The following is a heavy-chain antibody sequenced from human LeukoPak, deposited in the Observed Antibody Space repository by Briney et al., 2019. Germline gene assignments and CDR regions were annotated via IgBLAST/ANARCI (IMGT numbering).Heavy chain of an antibody. CDR2: INHSGST. CDR3: ARDSDYSNKGLYYYYGMDV. D-gene: IGHD4-11*01. CDR1: GGSFSGYY. Sequence: PSETLSLTCAVYGGSFSGYYWSWIRQPPGKGLEWIGEINHSGSTNYNPSLKSRVTISVDTSKNQFSLKLSFVTAADTAVYYCARDSDYSNKGLYYYYGMDVWGQGTTVTVSS. J-gene: IGHJ6*02. V-gene: IGHV4-34*01.